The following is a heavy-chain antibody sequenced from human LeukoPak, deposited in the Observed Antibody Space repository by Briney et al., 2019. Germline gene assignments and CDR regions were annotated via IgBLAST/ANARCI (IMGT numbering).Heavy chain of an antibody. D-gene: IGHD3/OR15-3a*01. CDR1: GASISSHY. CDR2: TSGSI. CDR3: ARVLAIFGLDTTDFYMDV. V-gene: IGHV4-59*11. Sequence: SETLSLTCAVSGASISSHYWSWIRQPPGKGLEWIGYTSGSISDNPSLKSRVAVSVDPSQNHVSLSLTSVTAADTAVYYCARVLAIFGLDTTDFYMDVWGKGTTVTVSS. J-gene: IGHJ6*03.